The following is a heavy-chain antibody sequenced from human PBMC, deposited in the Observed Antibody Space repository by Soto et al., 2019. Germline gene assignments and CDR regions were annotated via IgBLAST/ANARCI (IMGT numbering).Heavy chain of an antibody. J-gene: IGHJ4*02. D-gene: IGHD5-12*01. CDR3: AHGVDSGYDFYGILDY. CDR2: IYWDDDK. Sequence: QITLKESGPTLVKPTQTLTLTCTFSGFSLSTSGVGVGWIRQPPGKALEWLALIYWDDDKRYSPSLKSRPTTPQDTSTNQVVLTMTNMHPVDTATYYCAHGVDSGYDFYGILDYWGQGTLVTVSS. CDR1: GFSLSTSGVG. V-gene: IGHV2-5*02.